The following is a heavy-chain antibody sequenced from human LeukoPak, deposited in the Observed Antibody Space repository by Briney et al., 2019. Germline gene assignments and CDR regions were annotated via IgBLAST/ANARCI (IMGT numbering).Heavy chain of an antibody. CDR2: ISYDGKNI. Sequence: DPGGSLRLSCAASGFSFSNYGFHWVRQAPGKGLDWVSAISYDGKNIHYADSVKGRFTISRDNSRSTVYLQMNSLRVEDTAVYYCAKTYSRESGYDFFFHYWGQGTRVTVSS. D-gene: IGHD5-12*01. CDR3: AKTYSRESGYDFFFHY. V-gene: IGHV3-33*06. J-gene: IGHJ4*02. CDR1: GFSFSNYG.